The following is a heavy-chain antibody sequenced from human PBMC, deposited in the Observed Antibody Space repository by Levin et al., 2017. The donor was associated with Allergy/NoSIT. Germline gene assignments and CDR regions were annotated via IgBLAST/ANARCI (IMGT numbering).Heavy chain of an antibody. D-gene: IGHD5-18*01. J-gene: IGHJ4*02. CDR3: ARDINRPISLDRDMSG. Sequence: SVKVSCKASGGTFSTSSLCWVRQAPGHGLEWMGGIIPVFRTTNYAQKFQDRVTINADESTSTVYMELSSLRSEDTAIYYCARDINRPISLDRDMSGWGPGTLVTVSS. CDR1: GGTFSTSS. CDR2: IIPVFRTT. V-gene: IGHV1-69*13.